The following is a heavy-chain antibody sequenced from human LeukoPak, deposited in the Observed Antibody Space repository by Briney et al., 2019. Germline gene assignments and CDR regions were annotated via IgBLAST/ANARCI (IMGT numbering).Heavy chain of an antibody. V-gene: IGHV1-69*05. CDR3: ARKGYSYGLEFPYYFDY. D-gene: IGHD5-18*01. CDR1: GGTFSSYA. CDR2: IIPIFGTA. Sequence: ASVKVSCKASGGTFSSYAISWVRQAPGQGLEWMGRIIPIFGTANYAQKFQGRVTITTDESTSTAYMELSSLRSEDTAVYYCARKGYSYGLEFPYYFDYWGQGTLVTVSS. J-gene: IGHJ4*02.